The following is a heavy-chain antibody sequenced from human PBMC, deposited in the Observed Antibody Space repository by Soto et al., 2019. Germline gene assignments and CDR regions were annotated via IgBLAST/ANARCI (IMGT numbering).Heavy chain of an antibody. J-gene: IGHJ5*02. V-gene: IGHV3-15*01. CDR2: IKSKTDGGAT. CDR3: TTDHYNWNPNWFDP. D-gene: IGHD1-20*01. Sequence: VSLRLSCAACGFTFSNAWMSWVRQAPGKGLEWVGRIKSKTDGGATDYAAPVKGRFTISRDDSKNTLYLQMNSLKTEDTAVYYCTTDHYNWNPNWFDPWGQGTLVTASS. CDR1: GFTFSNAW.